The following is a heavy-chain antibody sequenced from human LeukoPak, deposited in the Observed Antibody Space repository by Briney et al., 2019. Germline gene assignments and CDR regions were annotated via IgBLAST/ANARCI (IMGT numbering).Heavy chain of an antibody. Sequence: GGSLRLSCAASGFTFSDYYMSRIRQAPGKGLQCVSYITNSGSTIYYADSVKGRFTISRDNAKKSLYLQMNNLRAEDTAVYYCARGSRYYYGSGSYPFDFWGQGTLVTVSS. D-gene: IGHD3-10*01. CDR1: GFTFSDYY. CDR3: ARGSRYYYGSGSYPFDF. J-gene: IGHJ4*02. V-gene: IGHV3-11*01. CDR2: ITNSGSTI.